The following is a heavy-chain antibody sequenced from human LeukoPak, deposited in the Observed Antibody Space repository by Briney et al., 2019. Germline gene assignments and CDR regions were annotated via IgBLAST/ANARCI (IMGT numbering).Heavy chain of an antibody. Sequence: GGSLRLSCTGSGFTFTDHNMDWVRQAPGKGLEWVSTISASGGNTYYADSVKGRFTISRDTSKNTLYLQMNSLRAEDTAVYYCAKLYGSSRNLDYWGQGTLVTVSS. V-gene: IGHV3-23*01. J-gene: IGHJ4*02. CDR3: AKLYGSSRNLDY. D-gene: IGHD1-14*01. CDR1: GFTFTDHN. CDR2: ISASGGNT.